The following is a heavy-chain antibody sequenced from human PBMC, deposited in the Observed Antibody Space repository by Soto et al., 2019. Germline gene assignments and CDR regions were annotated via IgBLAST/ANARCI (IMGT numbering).Heavy chain of an antibody. D-gene: IGHD5-12*01. CDR3: ASVNGGYDVWMGHFDY. J-gene: IGHJ4*02. CDR2: IYYSGCT. CDR1: GGSFSRYY. V-gene: IGHV4-59*01. Sequence: QVQLQESGPGLVKPLETLSLTCTVSGGSFSRYYWSWIRRPPGKGLEWIGYIYYSGCTNYNPPLKSRVTISVDTSKNHFSLKLRYVSAAATAVYYCASVNGGYDVWMGHFDYWGQGTLVTASS.